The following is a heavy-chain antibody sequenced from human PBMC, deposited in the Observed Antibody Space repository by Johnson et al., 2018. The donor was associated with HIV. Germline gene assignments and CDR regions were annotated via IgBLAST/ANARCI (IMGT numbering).Heavy chain of an antibody. J-gene: IGHJ3*02. CDR1: GITVSSNY. Sequence: VQLVESGGGLAQPGGSLRLSCAASGITVSSNYMSWVRQAPGKGLEWVSVIYSGGSTYYADSVTGRFTISRDNSKNTLYIQMNSLRAEDTAVYYCARGPVMVRGVTDAFDIWGQGTMVTVSS. D-gene: IGHD3-10*01. CDR2: IYSGGST. CDR3: ARGPVMVRGVTDAFDI. V-gene: IGHV3-66*01.